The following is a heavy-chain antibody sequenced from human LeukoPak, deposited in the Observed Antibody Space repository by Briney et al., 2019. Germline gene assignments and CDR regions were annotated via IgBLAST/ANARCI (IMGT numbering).Heavy chain of an antibody. D-gene: IGHD6-13*01. CDR3: ASGQQLYY. CDR2: INSDGSST. CDR1: GFTFDDYG. J-gene: IGHJ4*02. Sequence: PGGSLRLSCAASGFTFDDYGMSWVRQAPGKGLVWVSRINSDGSSTNYADSVKGRFTISRDNAKITLYLQMNSLRAEDTAVYYCASGQQLYYWGQGTLVTVSS. V-gene: IGHV3-74*01.